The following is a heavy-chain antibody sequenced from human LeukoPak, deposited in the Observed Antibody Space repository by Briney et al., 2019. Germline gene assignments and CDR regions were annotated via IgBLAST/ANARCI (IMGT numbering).Heavy chain of an antibody. J-gene: IGHJ4*02. V-gene: IGHV3-30*18. Sequence: GGSLRLSCAASGFTFSSYGMHWVRQAPGKGLEWVAVISYDGSNKYYADSVKGRFTISRDNSKNTLYLQMNSLRAEDTAVYYCAKDLTYYYGSGSYQDYWGQGTLVTVSS. CDR3: AKDLTYYYGSGSYQDY. CDR2: ISYDGSNK. CDR1: GFTFSSYG. D-gene: IGHD3-10*01.